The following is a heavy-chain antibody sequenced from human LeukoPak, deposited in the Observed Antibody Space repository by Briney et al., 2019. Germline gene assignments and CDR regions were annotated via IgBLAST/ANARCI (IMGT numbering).Heavy chain of an antibody. J-gene: IGHJ4*02. CDR2: IYYSGST. CDR3: ARTEGSYYDSSGYYY. Sequence: PSETLSLTCTVSGGSISSYYWSWIRQPPGKGLEWIGYIYYSGSTNYNPSLKSRVTISVDTSKNQFSLKLSSVTAADTAVYYCARTEGSYYDSSGYYYWGQGTLVTVSS. D-gene: IGHD3-22*01. CDR1: GGSISSYY. V-gene: IGHV4-59*01.